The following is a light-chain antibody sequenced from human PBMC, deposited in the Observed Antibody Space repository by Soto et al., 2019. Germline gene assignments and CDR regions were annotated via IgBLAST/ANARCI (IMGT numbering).Light chain of an antibody. J-gene: IGKJ1*01. Sequence: EIVMTQSPATLSVSPGERATLSCRASQGVSSNLAWYQQKPGQAPRLLIYGASTRATGIPARFSGSGSGTEVSLTISSLQSEDSAVYFCQQYNNWPPWTFGQGTKVEIK. V-gene: IGKV3-15*01. CDR3: QQYNNWPPWT. CDR2: GAS. CDR1: QGVSSN.